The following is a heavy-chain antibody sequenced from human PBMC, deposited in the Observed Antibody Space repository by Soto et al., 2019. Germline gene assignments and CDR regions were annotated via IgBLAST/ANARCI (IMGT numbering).Heavy chain of an antibody. Sequence: EVQLLESGGGLVQPGGSLRLSCGASGFTFSDNAMTWVRQAPGKGLEWVSSISDDGDSTYYAESVKGRFAVSRDNSKNTLFLHMNRLGAEDTAVYYCAKSLSTAVNYGLDVWGQGNAVTVSS. CDR2: ISDDGDST. J-gene: IGHJ6*02. D-gene: IGHD2-2*01. CDR3: AKSLSTAVNYGLDV. V-gene: IGHV3-23*01. CDR1: GFTFSDNA.